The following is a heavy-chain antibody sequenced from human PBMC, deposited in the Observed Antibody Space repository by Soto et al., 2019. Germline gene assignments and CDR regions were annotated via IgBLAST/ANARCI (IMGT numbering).Heavy chain of an antibody. CDR3: ARGVTTGVDAFDM. Sequence: EVQLVESGGGLVQPGGSLRLSCAASGFTFSSYWMTWVRQAPGKGLEWVANIKPDGSEKYYVDSVKGRFTVSRDNAKNSLYLQMDSPRAEDTAVYYCARGVTTGVDAFDMWGQGTMVTGSS. D-gene: IGHD3-3*01. J-gene: IGHJ3*02. CDR2: IKPDGSEK. V-gene: IGHV3-7*01. CDR1: GFTFSSYW.